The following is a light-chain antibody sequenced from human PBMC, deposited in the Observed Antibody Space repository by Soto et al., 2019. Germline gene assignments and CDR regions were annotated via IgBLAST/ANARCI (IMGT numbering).Light chain of an antibody. V-gene: IGLV2-14*01. CDR3: SSYTRSSLYV. J-gene: IGLJ1*01. Sequence: QSALTQPASVSGSPGQSITISCTGTSSDVGGYNYVSWCQQHPGKAPKLMIYEVTNRPSGVSNRFSGSKSGNTASLTISGVQAEDEADYYCSSYTRSSLYVFGTGTKVTVL. CDR2: EVT. CDR1: SSDVGGYNY.